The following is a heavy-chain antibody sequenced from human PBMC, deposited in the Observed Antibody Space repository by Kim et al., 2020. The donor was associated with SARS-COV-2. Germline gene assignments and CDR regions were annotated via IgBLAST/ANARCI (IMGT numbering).Heavy chain of an antibody. CDR2: INARRTT. V-gene: IGHV3-23*01. CDR1: GFSFVDYA. J-gene: IGHJ4*02. CDR3: AKTIVEARFFDY. Sequence: GGSLRLSCAASGFSFVDYAMGWVRQAPGKGLEWVSTINARRTTYYSDSVKGRFIISRDSSKNVVDLQMNSLRADDTAVYYCAKTIVEARFFDYWGQGTLV. D-gene: IGHD6-6*01.